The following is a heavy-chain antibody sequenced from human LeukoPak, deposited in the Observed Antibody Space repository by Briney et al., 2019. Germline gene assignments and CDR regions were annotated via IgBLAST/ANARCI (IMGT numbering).Heavy chain of an antibody. Sequence: SETLSLTCTVSGGSISSYYWSWIRQPPGKGLEWNGYIYYSGSTNYTPSLKGRVTISVDTSKNQFSLKLSSVTAADTAVYYCARGRSMGLRLGELSFIDYWGQGTLVTVSS. V-gene: IGHV4-59*01. CDR1: GGSISSYY. CDR2: IYYSGST. CDR3: ARGRSMGLRLGELSFIDY. J-gene: IGHJ4*02. D-gene: IGHD3-16*02.